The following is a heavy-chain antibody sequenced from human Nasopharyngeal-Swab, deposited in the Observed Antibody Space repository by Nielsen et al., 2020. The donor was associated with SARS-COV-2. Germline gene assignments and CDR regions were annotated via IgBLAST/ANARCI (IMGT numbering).Heavy chain of an antibody. J-gene: IGHJ4*02. CDR3: ARVGARDYVWGSYRPNPGGY. CDR2: IYHSGST. Sequence: SETLSLTCTVSGYSISSGYYWGWIRPPPGKGLEWIGSIYHSGSTYYNPSLKSRVTISVDTSKNQFSLKLSSVTAADTAVYYCARVGARDYVWGSYRPNPGGYWGQGTLVTVSS. CDR1: GYSISSGYY. V-gene: IGHV4-38-2*02. D-gene: IGHD3-16*02.